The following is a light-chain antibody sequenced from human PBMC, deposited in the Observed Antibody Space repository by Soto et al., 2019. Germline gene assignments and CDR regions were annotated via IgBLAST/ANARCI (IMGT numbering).Light chain of an antibody. CDR1: QSVSSR. J-gene: IGKJ5*01. V-gene: IGKV3-20*01. Sequence: EIVLTQSPGTLSLSPGERATLSCRASQSVSSRLAWYQQKPGQAPRLLISGASSRATGIPDRFSGSGYGTDFTHAISRLGPEDFALYYCQQYHSSEITFGQGTRLQI. CDR2: GAS. CDR3: QQYHSSEIT.